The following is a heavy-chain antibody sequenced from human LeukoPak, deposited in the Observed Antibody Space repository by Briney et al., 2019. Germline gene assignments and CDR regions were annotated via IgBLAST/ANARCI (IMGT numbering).Heavy chain of an antibody. CDR2: IKQDGSQQ. V-gene: IGHV3-7*01. Sequence: GGSLRLSCTTSGFTFTRYWMAWVRQAPGKGLEWVANIKQDGSQQYYLPSVEGRFTVSRDNSKNTLYLQMNSLRAEDTAVYYCAKGTYDILTDWLDYWGQGTLVTVSS. CDR1: GFTFTRYW. J-gene: IGHJ4*02. D-gene: IGHD3-9*01. CDR3: AKGTYDILTDWLDY.